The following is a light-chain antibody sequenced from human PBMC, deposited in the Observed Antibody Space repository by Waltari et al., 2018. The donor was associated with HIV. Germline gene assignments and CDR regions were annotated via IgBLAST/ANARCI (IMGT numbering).Light chain of an antibody. V-gene: IGKV3-20*01. CDR1: QSVSSSY. Sequence: EIVLTQSPGTLSLSPGERATLSCRASQSVSSSYLAWYQQKPGQAPRLLIFGASSRATGIPDRFSGSGSGTDFTLTISRLEPEDFAVYYCQHYDSSTLTFGGGTKVEIK. CDR2: GAS. CDR3: QHYDSSTLT. J-gene: IGKJ4*01.